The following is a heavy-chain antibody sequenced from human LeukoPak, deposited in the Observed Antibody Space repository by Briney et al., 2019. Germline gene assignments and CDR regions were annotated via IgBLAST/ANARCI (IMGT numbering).Heavy chain of an antibody. CDR2: IYHSGST. D-gene: IGHD6-13*01. Sequence: SQTLSLTCTVSGGSISSGGYYWSWIRQPPGKGLEWIGYIYHSGSTYYNPSLKSRVTISVDRSKNQFSLKLSSVTAADTAVYYCARSIAAAGRDYWGQGTLVTVSS. V-gene: IGHV4-30-2*01. CDR1: GGSISSGGYY. J-gene: IGHJ4*02. CDR3: ARSIAAAGRDY.